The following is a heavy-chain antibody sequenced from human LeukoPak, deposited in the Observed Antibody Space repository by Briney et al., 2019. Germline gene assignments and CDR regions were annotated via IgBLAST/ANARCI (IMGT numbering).Heavy chain of an antibody. V-gene: IGHV3-30*02. J-gene: IGHJ4*02. Sequence: GGSLRLSCAASGFTFSSYGMHWVRQAPGKGLEWVAFIRYDGSNKYYADSVKGRFTISRDNSKNTLYLQMNSLRAEDTAVYYCLVPAAIPFDYWGQGTLVTVSS. D-gene: IGHD2-2*01. CDR2: IRYDGSNK. CDR1: GFTFSSYG. CDR3: LVPAAIPFDY.